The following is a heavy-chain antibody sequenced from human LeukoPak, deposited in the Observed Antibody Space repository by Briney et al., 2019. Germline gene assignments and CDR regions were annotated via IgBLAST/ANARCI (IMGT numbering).Heavy chain of an antibody. CDR2: IIGSGGTT. CDR3: ARARSGSYYRDPFDI. J-gene: IGHJ3*02. D-gene: IGHD1-26*01. V-gene: IGHV3-23*01. Sequence: GGSLRLSCTASGFTFSSYAMNWVRQAPGKGLEWVSIIIGSGGTTYYADSVKGRFTISRDNSKNTLFLQMSSLRAEDTALYYCARARSGSYYRDPFDIWGQGTMVTVSS. CDR1: GFTFSSYA.